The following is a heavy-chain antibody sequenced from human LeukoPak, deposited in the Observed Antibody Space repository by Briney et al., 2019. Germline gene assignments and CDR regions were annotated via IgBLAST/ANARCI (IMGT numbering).Heavy chain of an antibody. V-gene: IGHV1-3*01. J-gene: IGHJ5*02. D-gene: IGHD6-13*01. CDR2: INAGNGNT. CDR1: GYIFTSYA. CDR3: ARDIDRVFNWFDP. Sequence: ASVKVSCKASGYIFTSYAMHWVRQAPGQRLEWMGWINAGNGNTKYSQKFQGRVTITRDTSASTVYMELSSLRSEDTAVYYRARDIDRVFNWFDPWGQGTLVTVSS.